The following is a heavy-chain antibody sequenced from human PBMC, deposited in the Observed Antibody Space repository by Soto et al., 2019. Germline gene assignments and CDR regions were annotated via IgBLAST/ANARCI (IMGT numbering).Heavy chain of an antibody. CDR1: GGSFSGYY. CDR3: GRGVIAAAGNWLDP. V-gene: IGHV4-34*01. CDR2: INHSGST. Sequence: KASETLSLTCAVYGGSFSGYYWSWIRQPPGKGLEWIGEINHSGSTNYNPSLKSRVTISVDTSKNQFSLKLSSVTAADTAVYYCGRGVIAAAGNWLDPWGQRTLVTVSS. D-gene: IGHD6-13*01. J-gene: IGHJ5*02.